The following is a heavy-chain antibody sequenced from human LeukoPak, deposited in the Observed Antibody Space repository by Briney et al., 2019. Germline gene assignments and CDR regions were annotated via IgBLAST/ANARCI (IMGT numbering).Heavy chain of an antibody. D-gene: IGHD1-20*01. CDR2: INQDGSEK. CDR3: TRGDNWAFDY. J-gene: IGHJ4*02. V-gene: IGHV3-7*01. Sequence: GGSLRLSCAVSGFTFSSYWMSWVRQAPGKGLEWVANINQDGSEKYYVDSVKGRFTISRDNAKNSLSLHMNSLRADDTAVYYCTRGDNWAFDYWGQGALVTVSS. CDR1: GFTFSSYW.